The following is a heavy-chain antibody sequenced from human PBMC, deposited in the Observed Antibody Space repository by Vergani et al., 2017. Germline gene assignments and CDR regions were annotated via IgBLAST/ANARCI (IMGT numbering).Heavy chain of an antibody. CDR1: GGSISSYY. V-gene: IGHV4-4*07. CDR3: ARHPTKYYGSGGSTVDAFDI. J-gene: IGHJ3*02. D-gene: IGHD3-10*01. CDR2: IYTSGST. Sequence: QVQLQESGPGLVKPSETLSLTCTVPGGSISSYYWSWIRQPAGKGLEWIGRIYTSGSTNYNPSLKSRVTMSVDTSKNQFSLKLSSVTAADTAVYYWARHPTKYYGSGGSTVDAFDIWGQGTMVTVSS.